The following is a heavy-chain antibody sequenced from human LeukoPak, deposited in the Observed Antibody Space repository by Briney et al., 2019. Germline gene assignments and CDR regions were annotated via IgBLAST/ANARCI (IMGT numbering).Heavy chain of an antibody. D-gene: IGHD5-24*01. CDR1: GGTFNSYA. CDR2: MNPNSGNT. V-gene: IGHV1-8*03. J-gene: IGHJ4*02. CDR3: AREGNSPLDY. Sequence: GASVKVSCKASGGTFNSYAISWVRQAPGQGLEWMGWMNPNSGNTGYAQKFQGRVTITRDISINTAYMELSSLRSDDTAVYYCAREGNSPLDYWGQGTLVTVSS.